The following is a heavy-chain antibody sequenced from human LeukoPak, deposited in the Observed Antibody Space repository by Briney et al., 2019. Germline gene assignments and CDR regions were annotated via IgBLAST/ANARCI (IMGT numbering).Heavy chain of an antibody. V-gene: IGHV3-74*01. CDR1: GFTFRDHW. Sequence: PGGSLRLSCEASGFTFRDHWMHWVRQVPGKGLVWVSRINGYETSTAYADSVKGRFTISRDNSKNTLYLQMNSLRAEDTAVYYCASGPSRYSNLYYYYYMDVWGKGTTVTVSS. CDR2: INGYETST. D-gene: IGHD5-12*01. CDR3: ASGPSRYSNLYYYYYMDV. J-gene: IGHJ6*03.